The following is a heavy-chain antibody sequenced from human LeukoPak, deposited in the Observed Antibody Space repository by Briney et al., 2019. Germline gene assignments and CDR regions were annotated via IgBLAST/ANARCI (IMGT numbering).Heavy chain of an antibody. V-gene: IGHV1-69*13. J-gene: IGHJ5*02. CDR3: ARDREVRGVIITLHWFDP. Sequence: SVKVSCKASGGTFSTYAITWVRQAPGQGLEWMGGIIPIFGTANYAQKFQGRVTITADESTSTAYMELSSLRSEDTAVYYCARDREVRGVIITLHWFDPWGQGTLVTVSS. CDR1: GGTFSTYA. CDR2: IIPIFGTA. D-gene: IGHD3-10*01.